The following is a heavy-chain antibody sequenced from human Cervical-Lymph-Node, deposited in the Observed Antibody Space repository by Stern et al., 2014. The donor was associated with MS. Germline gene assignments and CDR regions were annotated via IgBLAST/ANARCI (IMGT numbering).Heavy chain of an antibody. CDR1: GGSISSGDYY. V-gene: IGHV4-30-4*01. D-gene: IGHD2-2*01. J-gene: IGHJ5*02. CDR2: IYYSGST. Sequence: QVKLQESGPGLVKPSQTLSLTCTVSGGSISSGDYYWSWIRQPPGKGLEGIGYIYYSGSTYYNPSLKSRVTISVDTSKNQFSLKLSSVTAADTAVYYCASANCSSTSCPNWFDPWGQGTLVTVSS. CDR3: ASANCSSTSCPNWFDP.